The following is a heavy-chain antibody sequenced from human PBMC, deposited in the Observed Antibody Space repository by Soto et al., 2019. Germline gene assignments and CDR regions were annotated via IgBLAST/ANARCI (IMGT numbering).Heavy chain of an antibody. CDR1: GGSISSYY. V-gene: IGHV4-59*01. J-gene: IGHJ6*03. Sequence: SETLSLTCTVSGGSISSYYWSWIRQPPGKGLEWIGYIYYSGSTNYNPSLKSRVTISVDTSKNQFSLKLSPVTAADTAVYYCASGKEYGDSYYYYYYMDVWGKGTTVTVSS. D-gene: IGHD4-17*01. CDR3: ASGKEYGDSYYYYYYMDV. CDR2: IYYSGST.